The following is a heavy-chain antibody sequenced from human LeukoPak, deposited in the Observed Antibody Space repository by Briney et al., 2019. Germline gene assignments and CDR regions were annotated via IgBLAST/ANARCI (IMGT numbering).Heavy chain of an antibody. J-gene: IGHJ4*02. Sequence: PSETLSLTCTVSDGSVRSYYWSWVRQSPGKGLEWIGYIYYSGSTNYNPSLKSRVTISIHTSRNQFSLMLSSVTAADTAMYYCARYYDRTGFDYWGQGTLVTVSS. V-gene: IGHV4-59*08. CDR1: DGSVRSYY. CDR2: IYYSGST. CDR3: ARYYDRTGFDY. D-gene: IGHD3-16*01.